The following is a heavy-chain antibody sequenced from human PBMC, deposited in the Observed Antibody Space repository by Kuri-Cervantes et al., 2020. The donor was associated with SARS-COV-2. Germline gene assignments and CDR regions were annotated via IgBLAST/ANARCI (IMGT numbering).Heavy chain of an antibody. CDR2: INHSGST. CDR1: GGSFSGYY. Sequence: SQTLSLTCAVYGGSFSGYYWSWIRQPPGKGLEWIGEINHSGSTNYNPSLKSRVTVSVDTSKNQFSLKLSSVTAADTAVYYCAKGDYNYDFWSGSKGVFDYWGQGTLVTVSS. D-gene: IGHD3-3*01. CDR3: AKGDYNYDFWSGSKGVFDY. V-gene: IGHV4-34*01. J-gene: IGHJ4*02.